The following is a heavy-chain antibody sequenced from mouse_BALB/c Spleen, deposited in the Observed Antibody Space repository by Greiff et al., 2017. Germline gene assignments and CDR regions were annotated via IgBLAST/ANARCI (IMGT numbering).Heavy chain of an antibody. CDR2: ISSGGST. J-gene: IGHJ2*01. V-gene: IGHV5-6-5*01. Sequence: EVMLVESGGGLVKPGGSLKLSCAASGFTFSSYAMSWVRQTPEKRLEWVASISSGGSTYYPDSVKGRFTISRDNARNILYLQMSSLRSEDTAMYYCAREGDYYGSSDWGQGTTLTVSS. CDR1: GFTFSSYA. CDR3: AREGDYYGSSD. D-gene: IGHD1-1*01.